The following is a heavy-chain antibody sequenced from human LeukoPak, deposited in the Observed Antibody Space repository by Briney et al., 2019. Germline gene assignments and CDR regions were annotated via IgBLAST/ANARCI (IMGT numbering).Heavy chain of an antibody. V-gene: IGHV1-46*01. CDR3: ARSMIVEYNWFDP. CDR2: INPSGGST. Sequence: ASVKVSCKASGYTFTSYYMHWVRQAPGQGLEWMGIINPSGGSTSYAQKFQGRVTMTRDMSTSAVYMELSSLRSEDTAVYYCARSMIVEYNWFDPWGQGTLVTVSS. CDR1: GYTFTSYY. J-gene: IGHJ5*02. D-gene: IGHD3-22*01.